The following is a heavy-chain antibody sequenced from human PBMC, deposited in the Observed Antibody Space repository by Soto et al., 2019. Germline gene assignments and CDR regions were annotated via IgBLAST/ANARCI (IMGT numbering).Heavy chain of an antibody. J-gene: IGHJ4*02. CDR1: GDTFITYG. CDR3: ASISSEDQFDY. V-gene: IGHV1-18*01. D-gene: IGHD3-9*01. Sequence: ASVKVSCKASGDTFITYGFSWVRQAPGQGLEWMGWISTYNGYTKYAQMLQGRVTMTTDTSTSTAYMELRSLRSDDTAVYYCASISSEDQFDYWGQGTLVTVSS. CDR2: ISTYNGYT.